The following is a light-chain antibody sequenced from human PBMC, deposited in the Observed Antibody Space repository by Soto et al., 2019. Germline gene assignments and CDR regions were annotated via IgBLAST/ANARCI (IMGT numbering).Light chain of an antibody. CDR2: AAS. CDR1: RDVSSY. V-gene: IGKV1-9*01. J-gene: IGKJ2*01. Sequence: IQMTQSPSSLSATVGDRVTITCRASRDVSSYLAGYQQKPGKAPELMIYAASTLQSGVPLRFSGSGSGSEFTLTISRLQTEDFVTYYCQQRSYYPRTFGHGTKLEI. CDR3: QQRSYYPRT.